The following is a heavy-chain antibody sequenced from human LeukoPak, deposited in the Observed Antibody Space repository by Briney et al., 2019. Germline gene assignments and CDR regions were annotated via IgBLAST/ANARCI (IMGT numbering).Heavy chain of an antibody. CDR1: GYSISSGYF. CDR2: IYQSETA. D-gene: IGHD5-18*01. CDR3: AREDVDTAMVD. J-gene: IGHJ4*02. V-gene: IGHV4-38-2*02. Sequence: PSETLSLTCTVSGYSISSGYFWGWMRQPPGKGLEWIGSIYQSETAHYNPSLKSRVTISVDTSKNQFSLKLSSVTAADTAVYYCAREDVDTAMVDWGQGTLVTASS.